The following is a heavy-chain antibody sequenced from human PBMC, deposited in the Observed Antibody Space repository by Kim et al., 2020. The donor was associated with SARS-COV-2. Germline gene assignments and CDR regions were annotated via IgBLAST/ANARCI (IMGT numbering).Heavy chain of an antibody. CDR1: VFTFSSYC. Sequence: GGSLRLSCAASVFTFSSYCMSWVRQAPGKGLEWVANIKRDGSEQYYVDSVRGRITISRDNAKNSLYLQMNSLRAEDTAVYYCARRITIAGVPIRRYFDLWGRGTLVTVSS. CDR3: ARRITIAGVPIRRYFDL. V-gene: IGHV3-7*02. CDR2: IKRDGSEQ. J-gene: IGHJ2*01. D-gene: IGHD3-3*01.